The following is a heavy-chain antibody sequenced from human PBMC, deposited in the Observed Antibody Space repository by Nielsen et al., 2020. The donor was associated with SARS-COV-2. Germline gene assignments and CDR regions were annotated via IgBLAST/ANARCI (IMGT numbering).Heavy chain of an antibody. CDR3: ARARGAYGDYYYYYYTDV. CDR2: TYYRSKWYN. D-gene: IGHD4-17*01. CDR1: GDSVSSSSAA. Sequence: LRLSCAISGDSVSSSSAAWNWIRQSPSRGLEWLGRTYYRSKWYNDYAVSVKSRITINPDTSKNQFSLHLNSVTPEDTAVYYCARARGAYGDYYYYYYTDVWGKGTTVTVSS. V-gene: IGHV6-1*01. J-gene: IGHJ6*03.